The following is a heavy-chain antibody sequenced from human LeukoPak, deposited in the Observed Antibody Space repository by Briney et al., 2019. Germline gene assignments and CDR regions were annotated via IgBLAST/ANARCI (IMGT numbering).Heavy chain of an antibody. CDR3: AKGVARGWGYCYFDL. V-gene: IGHV3-23*01. J-gene: IGHJ2*01. D-gene: IGHD6-19*01. Sequence: GGSLRLSRAAPGFTFRRHVMRCAPHAPGRGRECVSGICGTGASTYYADSVKGRFTISRDTSKNTLYLQMSSLGAEDTAVYYCAKGVARGWGYCYFDLWGRGTLVTVSS. CDR1: GFTFRRHV. CDR2: ICGTGAST.